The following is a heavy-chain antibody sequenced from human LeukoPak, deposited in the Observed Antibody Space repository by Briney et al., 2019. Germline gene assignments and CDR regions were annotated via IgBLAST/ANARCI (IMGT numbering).Heavy chain of an antibody. CDR2: ISAYNGNT. Sequence: ASVKVSCKASGYTFTSYGISSVRQAPGQGLEWMGWISAYNGNTNYAQKLQGRVTMTTDTSTSTAYMELRSLRSDDTAVYYCARLELGATTGYYYYMDVWGKGTTVTVSS. J-gene: IGHJ6*03. D-gene: IGHD1-26*01. V-gene: IGHV1-18*01. CDR1: GYTFTSYG. CDR3: ARLELGATTGYYYYMDV.